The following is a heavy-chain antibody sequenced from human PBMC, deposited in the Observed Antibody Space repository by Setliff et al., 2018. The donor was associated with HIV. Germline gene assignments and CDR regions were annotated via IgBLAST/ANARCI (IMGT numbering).Heavy chain of an antibody. CDR1: GYAFTVYG. CDR3: ARGIPRGTVFGVVGYFDY. Sequence: ASVKVSCKASGYAFTVYGITWVRQAPGQGLEWMGGIHPIFGTTNYARDFMGRVSITADESTNTAYMELSSLRSDDSAIYYCARGIPRGTVFGVVGYFDYWGQGTPVTVSS. CDR2: IHPIFGTT. J-gene: IGHJ4*02. V-gene: IGHV1-69*13. D-gene: IGHD3-3*01.